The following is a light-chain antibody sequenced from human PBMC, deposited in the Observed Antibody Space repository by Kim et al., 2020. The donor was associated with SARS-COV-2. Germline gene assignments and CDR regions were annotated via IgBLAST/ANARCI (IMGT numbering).Light chain of an antibody. J-gene: IGLJ2*01. Sequence: PGGTARVSCGGNSIGSKSVHWYQQKSGQAPVLVIYYDSDRPSGIPERFSGSNSGNTATLTISRVEAGDEADYYCQVWDSSSDHRVVFGGGTQLTVL. CDR2: YDS. V-gene: IGLV3-21*04. CDR3: QVWDSSSDHRVV. CDR1: SIGSKS.